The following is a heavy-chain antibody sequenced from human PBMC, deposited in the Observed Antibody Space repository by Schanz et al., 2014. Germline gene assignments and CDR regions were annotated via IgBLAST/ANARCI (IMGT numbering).Heavy chain of an antibody. J-gene: IGHJ4*02. D-gene: IGHD6-6*01. CDR2: IDPNSGGT. CDR3: ARDQSPYTNSSDVRYFDY. V-gene: IGHV1-2*02. Sequence: QVQLVQSGADVKKPGASVKVSCKASGNTLSAYYIHWIRQAPGQGLEWMGWIDPNSGGTNYAQKFQGRVTMTSDTSSTTVYMDVNSLTADDTAVYYCARDQSPYTNSSDVRYFDYWGQGSLVTVSS. CDR1: GNTLSAYY.